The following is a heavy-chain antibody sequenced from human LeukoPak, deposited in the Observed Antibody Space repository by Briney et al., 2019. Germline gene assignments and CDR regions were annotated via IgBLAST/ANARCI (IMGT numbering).Heavy chain of an antibody. CDR3: ARRELTPKRFFAF. CDR2: FYPGDSDT. Sequence: GESLKISCQASGYTFTNYWIGWVRQMPGKGLEWLGIFYPGDSDTKYSPSFQGQVTMSADRSIRTAYLQGSSLKAWDSAMDYCARRELTPKRFFAFWGQGTLVTVSS. J-gene: IGHJ4*02. D-gene: IGHD3-10*01. V-gene: IGHV5-51*01. CDR1: GYTFTNYW.